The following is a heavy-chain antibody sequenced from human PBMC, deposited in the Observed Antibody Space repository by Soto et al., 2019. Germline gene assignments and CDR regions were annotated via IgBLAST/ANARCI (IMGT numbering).Heavy chain of an antibody. D-gene: IGHD2-2*01. Sequence: GGSLRLSCAASRFTFRNYGMSWVRQGPGKGLEWVSGISPTGEQRFYVDSVKGRFTISRDNAKNTLHLEMNSLRAEDTAVYYCVRDGHCITTRCYGNCFDPWGQGTLVTVSS. CDR3: VRDGHCITTRCYGNCFDP. CDR2: ISPTGEQR. CDR1: RFTFRNYG. J-gene: IGHJ5*02. V-gene: IGHV3-23*01.